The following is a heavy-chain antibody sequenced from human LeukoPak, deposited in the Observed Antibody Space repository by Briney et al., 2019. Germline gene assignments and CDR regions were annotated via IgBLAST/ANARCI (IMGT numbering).Heavy chain of an antibody. CDR2: INWTGRST. Sequence: RPGGSLRLSCAASGFNFDDYGMSWVRQVPGKGLQWVSGINWTGRSTAYTGFVRGRFTISRDSAKNSLYLQMDSLRADDTAFYYCVRWSGRETTDLQYWGQGALVTVSS. D-gene: IGHD4-17*01. V-gene: IGHV3-20*04. CDR3: VRWSGRETTDLQY. J-gene: IGHJ4*02. CDR1: GFNFDDYG.